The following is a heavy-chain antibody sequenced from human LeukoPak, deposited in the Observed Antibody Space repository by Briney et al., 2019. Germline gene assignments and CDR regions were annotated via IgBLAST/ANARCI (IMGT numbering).Heavy chain of an antibody. D-gene: IGHD3-16*01. CDR2: INRHGSNT. CDR3: AKMSRVSAWGSPFDY. CDR1: GFTFSSHW. V-gene: IGHV3-74*01. Sequence: GGSLRLSCAASGFTFSSHWMYWVRQAPGKGLVWVSRINRHGSNTYYADSVKGRFTISRDNSKNTLYLQMNSLRAEDTAVYYCAKMSRVSAWGSPFDYWGQGTLVTVSS. J-gene: IGHJ4*02.